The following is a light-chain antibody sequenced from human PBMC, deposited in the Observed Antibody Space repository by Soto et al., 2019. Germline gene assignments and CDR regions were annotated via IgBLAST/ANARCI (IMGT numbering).Light chain of an antibody. J-gene: IGLJ1*01. Sequence: QSALTQPASVSGSLGQSITISCTGTSSDVGGYNYVSWYQLHPGKAPKLMIYEVSNRPSGVSNRFSGSKSGNTASLTISGLQAEDEADYYRSSYTTSSTPYVFGTGTKVTVL. CDR3: SSYTTSSTPYV. CDR1: SSDVGGYNY. V-gene: IGLV2-14*01. CDR2: EVS.